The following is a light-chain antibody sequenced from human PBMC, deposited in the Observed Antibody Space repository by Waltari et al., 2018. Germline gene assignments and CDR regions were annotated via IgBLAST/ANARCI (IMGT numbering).Light chain of an antibody. CDR3: QAWDSSAAGV. V-gene: IGLV3-1*01. CDR1: ELGDKY. J-gene: IGLJ1*01. CDR2: QDS. Sequence: SYELTQPPSVSVSPGQTATITCSGDELGDKYVCWSQQKPGQSPVLVIYQDSWRPSGIPERFSGSNSGNTATLTISGTQAMDEADYYCQAWDSSAAGVFGPGTKVTVL.